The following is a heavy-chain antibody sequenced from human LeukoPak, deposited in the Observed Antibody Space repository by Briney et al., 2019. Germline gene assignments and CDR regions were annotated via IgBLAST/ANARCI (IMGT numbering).Heavy chain of an antibody. CDR2: ITGSGYTT. V-gene: IGHV3-23*01. J-gene: IGHJ4*02. CDR3: VKGLSSPAPFDY. CDR1: GFTFSNYA. Sequence: GGSLRLSCAASGFTFSNYAMTWVRQAPGKGLDWVSSITGSGYTTYYADSVKGRFTISRDNSKNTLFLQMNSLRAEDTAIYYCVKGLSSPAPFDYWGQGTLVTVSS. D-gene: IGHD2-2*01.